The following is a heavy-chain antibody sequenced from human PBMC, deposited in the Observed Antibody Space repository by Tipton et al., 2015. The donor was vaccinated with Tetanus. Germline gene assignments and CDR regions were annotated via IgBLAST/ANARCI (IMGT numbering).Heavy chain of an antibody. Sequence: TLSLTCTVSGGSISGGGYSWSWIRQPPGPGKGLEWIGYIYDSGSTYYNPSLKSRVTISEDRSKNQTSLRLRSVTAADTAVYYCARVKGTYNHYGLDVWGQGTTVTVAS. J-gene: IGHJ6*02. D-gene: IGHD3-10*01. CDR1: GGSISGGGYS. CDR2: IYDSGST. CDR3: ARVKGTYNHYGLDV. V-gene: IGHV4-30-2*01.